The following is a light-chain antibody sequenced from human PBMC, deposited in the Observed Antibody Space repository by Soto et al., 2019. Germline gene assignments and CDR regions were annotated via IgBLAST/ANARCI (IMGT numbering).Light chain of an antibody. J-gene: IGKJ4*01. V-gene: IGKV3-11*01. CDR1: QSVSNY. CDR3: QQRTNWPSLT. CDR2: DAS. Sequence: EVVLTQSPATLSLSPGERATLSCRASQSVSNYLAWYLQKPGQAPRLLIYDASNRATGIPARFSGSGSGTDFTLTISSLEPEAFAVYYCQQRTNWPSLTFGGGTKVEIK.